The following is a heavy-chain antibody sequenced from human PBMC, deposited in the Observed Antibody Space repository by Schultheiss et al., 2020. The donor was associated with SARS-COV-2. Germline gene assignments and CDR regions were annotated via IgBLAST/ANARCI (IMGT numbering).Heavy chain of an antibody. Sequence: SETLSLTCAVYGGSFSGYYWSWIRQPPGKGLERIGEINHSGSTNYNPSLKSRVTISVYTSKNQFSLKLSSVTAADTAVYYCARGAWDVGYFQHWGQGTLVTVSS. J-gene: IGHJ1*01. D-gene: IGHD1-26*01. CDR3: ARGAWDVGYFQH. V-gene: IGHV4-34*01. CDR1: GGSFSGYY. CDR2: INHSGST.